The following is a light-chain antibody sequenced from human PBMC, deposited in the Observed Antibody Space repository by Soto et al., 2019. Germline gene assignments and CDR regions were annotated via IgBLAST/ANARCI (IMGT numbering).Light chain of an antibody. CDR1: QSISSW. J-gene: IGKJ1*01. CDR2: DAS. V-gene: IGKV1-5*01. CDR3: QQYNSYWT. Sequence: DLQMTQSPSTLSASVGDRVTITCRASQSISSWLAWYQQKPGKAPKLLIYDASSLESGVPSRFSGNGSGTEFTLTVSSLQPDDFATDYCQQYNSYWTFGQGTKVEIK.